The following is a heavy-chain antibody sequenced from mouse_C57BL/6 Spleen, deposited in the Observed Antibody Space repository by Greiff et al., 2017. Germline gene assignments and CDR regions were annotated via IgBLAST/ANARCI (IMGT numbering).Heavy chain of an antibody. D-gene: IGHD1-1*01. V-gene: IGHV5-6*02. J-gene: IGHJ3*01. CDR3: ARRGSSLAWFAY. CDR1: GFTFSSYG. Sequence: EVNLVESGGDLVKPGGSLKLSCAASGFTFSSYGMSWVRQTPDKRLEWVATISSGGSYTYYPDSVKGRFTISRDNAKNTLYLQMSSLKSEDTAMYYCARRGSSLAWFAYWGQGTLVTVSA. CDR2: ISSGGSYT.